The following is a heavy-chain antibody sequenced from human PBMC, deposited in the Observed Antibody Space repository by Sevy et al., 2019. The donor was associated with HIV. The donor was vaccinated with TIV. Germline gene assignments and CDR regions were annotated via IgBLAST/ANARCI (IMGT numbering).Heavy chain of an antibody. CDR1: GGSISSDNW. J-gene: IGHJ4*02. V-gene: IGHV4-4*02. CDR2: IHHSGRI. D-gene: IGHD6-6*01. CDR3: ARDLVSREYSSSYPRY. Sequence: KQSQTLSLTCAVSGGSISSDNWWSWVRQPPGKGLEWIGEIHHSGRINYNPSLESRVTMSVGKSNNHFSLKLSSVTAADTAVYYCARDLVSREYSSSYPRYWGQGTLVTVSS.